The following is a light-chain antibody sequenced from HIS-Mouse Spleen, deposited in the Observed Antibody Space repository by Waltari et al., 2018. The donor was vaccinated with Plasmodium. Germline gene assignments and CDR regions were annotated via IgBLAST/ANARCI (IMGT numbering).Light chain of an antibody. Sequence: QSALTQPASVSGSPGPSITISCTGTSSDVGSYNLVSWYQQHPGKAPKLMIYEGSKRPSGVSNRFSGSKSGNTASPTISGLQAEDEADYYCCSYAGSSTYVFGTGTKVTVL. CDR1: SSDVGSYNL. CDR2: EGS. V-gene: IGLV2-23*01. CDR3: CSYAGSSTYV. J-gene: IGLJ1*01.